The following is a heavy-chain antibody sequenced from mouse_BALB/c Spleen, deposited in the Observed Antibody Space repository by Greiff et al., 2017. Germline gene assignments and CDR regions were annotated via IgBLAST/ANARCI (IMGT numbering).Heavy chain of an antibody. V-gene: IGHV1-4*01. J-gene: IGHJ4*01. CDR2: INPSSGYT. CDR3: AREGDYYALDY. CDR1: GYTFTSYT. Sequence: QVQLQQSGAELARPGASVKMSCKASGYTFTSYTMHWVKQRPGQGLEWIGYINPSSGYTNYNQKFKDKATLTADKSSSTDYMQLSSLTSEDSAVSYSAREGDYYALDYWGQGTSVTVSS.